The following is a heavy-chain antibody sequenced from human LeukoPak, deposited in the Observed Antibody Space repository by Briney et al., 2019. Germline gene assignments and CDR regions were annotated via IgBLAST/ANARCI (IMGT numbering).Heavy chain of an antibody. V-gene: IGHV3-49*04. D-gene: IGHD3-3*01. J-gene: IGHJ4*02. CDR2: IRSKAYGGTT. Sequence: RSLRLSCTASGFTFGNYAMSWVRQAPGKGLEWVGFIRSKAYGGTTAYAASVKGRFTILRDDSKSNAYMKINSPKTEATADFYCTRGGYVFCSGRPTDYWGQRTLLTVSS. CDR3: TRGGYVFCSGRPTDY. CDR1: GFTFGNYA.